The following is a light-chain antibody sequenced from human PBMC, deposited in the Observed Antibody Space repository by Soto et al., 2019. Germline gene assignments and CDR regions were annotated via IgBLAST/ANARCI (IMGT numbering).Light chain of an antibody. CDR2: DVS. CDR1: SSYVGGYDY. CDR3: SSYTSSSTYV. J-gene: IGLJ1*01. V-gene: IGLV2-14*01. Sequence: QSALTQPASVSGSPGQSIAISCTGTSSYVGGYDYVSWYQQHPGKAPKLMIYDVSNRPSGVSSRFSGSKSDNTASLTISGLQAEDEADYYCSSYTSSSTYVFGTGTKVTVL.